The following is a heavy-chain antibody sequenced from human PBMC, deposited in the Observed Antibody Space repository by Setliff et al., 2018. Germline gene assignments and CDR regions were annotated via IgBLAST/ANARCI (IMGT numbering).Heavy chain of an antibody. J-gene: IGHJ4*02. D-gene: IGHD1-20*01. Sequence: LRLSCATSGFNFRDYSMAWVRQVPGKGLEWVAGVIQTGTGLYADSMKGRSLISRDNSKSTIFLQMNYMRPEDTAKYYCAKDTVNDGIWDFDSWGQGIVVTVSS. CDR1: GFNFRDYS. CDR3: AKDTVNDGIWDFDS. CDR2: VIQTGTG. V-gene: IGHV3-23*01.